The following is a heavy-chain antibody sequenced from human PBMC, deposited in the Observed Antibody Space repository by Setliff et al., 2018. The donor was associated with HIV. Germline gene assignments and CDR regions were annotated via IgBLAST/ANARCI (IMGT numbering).Heavy chain of an antibody. Sequence: LSLTCTVSGDSVSSRSYYWSWIRQPAGKGLEWIGRIYTSGSTNYNPSLKSRVTISVDTSKNQFSLKLSSVTAADTAVYYCARRGSSIDYWGQGTLVTVSS. D-gene: IGHD6-13*01. J-gene: IGHJ4*02. CDR1: GDSVSSRSYY. CDR2: IYTSGST. CDR3: ARRGSSIDY. V-gene: IGHV4-61*02.